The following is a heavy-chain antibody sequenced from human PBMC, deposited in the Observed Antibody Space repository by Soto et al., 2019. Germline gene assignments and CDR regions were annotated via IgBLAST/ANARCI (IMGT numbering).Heavy chain of an antibody. CDR3: TKDQASGQGSFDS. CDR1: CSSLTSAA. D-gene: IGHD2-15*01. CDR2: ISTANGHT. J-gene: IGHJ4*02. Sequence: SVKFSFTAFCSSLTSAAITWLRQSPGQGLEWMGWISTANGHTDYTEMFQGRVTMTTDTSTNTAYMELRSLGPDDTAGYYCTKDQASGQGSFDSWGQGPLLTGSP. V-gene: IGHV1-18*01.